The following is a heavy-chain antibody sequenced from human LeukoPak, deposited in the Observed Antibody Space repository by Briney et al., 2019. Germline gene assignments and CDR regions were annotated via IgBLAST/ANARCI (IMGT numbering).Heavy chain of an antibody. V-gene: IGHV4-34*01. CDR3: ARGLGYSYGTLYWDY. D-gene: IGHD5-18*01. CDR2: INHSGST. Sequence: NSSETLSLTCAVYGGSFSGYYWSWIRQPPGKGLEWIGEINHSGSTNYNPSLESRVTISVDTSKNQFSLKLSSVTAADTAVYYCARGLGYSYGTLYWDYWGQGTLVTVSS. J-gene: IGHJ4*02. CDR1: GGSFSGYY.